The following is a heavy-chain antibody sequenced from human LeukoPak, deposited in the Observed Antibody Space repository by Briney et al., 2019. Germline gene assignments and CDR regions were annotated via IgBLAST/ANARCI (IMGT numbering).Heavy chain of an antibody. D-gene: IGHD3-3*01. CDR3: TLFNH. V-gene: IGHV1-2*02. CDR1: GYTFTGYY. Sequence: ASVKVSCKASGYTFTGYYIHWVRQAPGQGLEWMGWINPDGGGTNYAQKFQGRVTMTRDASISTAYMELSRLTSDDTAVYYCTLFNHWGQGTLVTVSS. CDR2: INPDGGGT. J-gene: IGHJ4*02.